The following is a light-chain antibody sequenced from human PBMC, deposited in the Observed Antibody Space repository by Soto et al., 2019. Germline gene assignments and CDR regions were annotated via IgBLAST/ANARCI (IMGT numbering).Light chain of an antibody. CDR2: GAS. V-gene: IGKV3-20*01. CDR1: QSVSSY. J-gene: IGKJ1*01. CDR3: EQYGSSPRT. Sequence: EIVLTQSPATLSLSHGERATLSCRASQSVSSYLAWYQQKPGQAPRLLIYGASSRATGIQDRFSGSGSGTEFTLTISRLEPEDFAVYYCEQYGSSPRTFGQGTKVDIK.